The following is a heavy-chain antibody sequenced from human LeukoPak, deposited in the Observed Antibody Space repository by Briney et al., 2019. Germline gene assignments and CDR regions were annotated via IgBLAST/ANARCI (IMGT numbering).Heavy chain of an antibody. V-gene: IGHV3-33*01. Sequence: PGGSLRLFCAPSGFGFRYYAMHWVRQAPGQGLESVAIIWYDGSNKYHADPIKGRFTISRDNSKNTLYLEMNFLRAEDAAVYYCARGNRRDAYNCRDYWGGGTRVSVPS. CDR3: ARGNRRDAYNCRDY. CDR2: IWYDGSNK. J-gene: IGHJ4*02. D-gene: IGHD5-24*01. CDR1: GFGFRYYA.